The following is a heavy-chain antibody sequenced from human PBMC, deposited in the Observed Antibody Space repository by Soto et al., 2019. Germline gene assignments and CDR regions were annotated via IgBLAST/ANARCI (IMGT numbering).Heavy chain of an antibody. D-gene: IGHD6-6*01. V-gene: IGHV4-30-4*01. CDR1: GASISSDDYY. Sequence: SETLSLTCNVSGASISSDDYYWTWIRQPQGKGLEWIGYIYHTGRTSYNPALRSRLTISIDRSKNQFSLTLSSVSAADTALYFCARDQSSSPDFFDYWGQGTLVTVSS. J-gene: IGHJ4*02. CDR2: IYHTGRT. CDR3: ARDQSSSPDFFDY.